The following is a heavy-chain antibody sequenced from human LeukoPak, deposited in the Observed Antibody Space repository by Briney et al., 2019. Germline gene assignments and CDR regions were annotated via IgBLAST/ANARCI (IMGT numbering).Heavy chain of an antibody. CDR2: INQSGSN. Sequence: SXTLSLTCAVDSGSFSGYYWRWNRQPPGKGVEWIGEINQSGSNKYNTSLESGVTISVETSKNQFSLKLSSKTAADTAVYYCARGPGSGSYFAWFDTWGQGALVTVSS. CDR3: ARGPGSGSYFAWFDT. CDR1: SGSFSGYY. J-gene: IGHJ5*02. V-gene: IGHV4-34*01. D-gene: IGHD3-10*01.